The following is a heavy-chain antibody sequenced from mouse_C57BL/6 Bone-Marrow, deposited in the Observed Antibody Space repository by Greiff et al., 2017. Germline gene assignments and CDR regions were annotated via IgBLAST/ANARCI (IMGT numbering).Heavy chain of an antibody. J-gene: IGHJ3*01. CDR3: ARSRLRYGFAY. CDR2: IYPRSGNT. V-gene: IGHV1-81*01. Sequence: QVQLKESGAELARPGASVKLSCKASGYTFTSYGISWVKQRTGQGLEWIGEIYPRSGNTYFNEKFKGKATLTADKSSSTAYMELRSRTSEDSAVYFCARSRLRYGFAYWGQGTLVTVSA. D-gene: IGHD1-1*01. CDR1: GYTFTSYG.